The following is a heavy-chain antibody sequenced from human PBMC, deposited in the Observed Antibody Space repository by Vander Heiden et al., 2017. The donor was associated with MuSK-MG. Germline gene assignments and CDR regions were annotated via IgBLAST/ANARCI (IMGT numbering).Heavy chain of an antibody. CDR3: AATEFDDYGDSHFDY. J-gene: IGHJ4*02. CDR2: IIPILGTA. CDR1: GGTLSGYA. V-gene: IGHV1-69*01. Sequence: QVQLVQSGAEVKKPGSSVKVSCKASGGTLSGYAISWGRQATGQGLEWMGGIIPILGTANYAQKFQGRVTITADESTSTAYMGLSSLRSEDTAVYYCAATEFDDYGDSHFDYWGQGTLVTVSS. D-gene: IGHD4-17*01.